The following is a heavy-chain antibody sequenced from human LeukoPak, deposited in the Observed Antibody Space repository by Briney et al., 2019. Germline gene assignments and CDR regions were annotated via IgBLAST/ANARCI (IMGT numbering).Heavy chain of an antibody. J-gene: IGHJ4*02. CDR3: AAQGGSGDLRY. D-gene: IGHD4-17*01. Sequence: NPGGSLRLSCAASGFTFSSYGMHWARQAPGKGLEWVGRIKRIIDGGTTDYAAPVKGRFTVSRDDSINTLYLQMSSLKTEDTAVYYCAAQGGSGDLRYWGQGTLVTVSS. CDR2: IKRIIDGGTT. V-gene: IGHV3-15*01. CDR1: GFTFSSYG.